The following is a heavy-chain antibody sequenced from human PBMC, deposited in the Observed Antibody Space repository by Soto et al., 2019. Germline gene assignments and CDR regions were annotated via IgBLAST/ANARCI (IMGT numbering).Heavy chain of an antibody. Sequence: PGGSLRLSCAASGFPFDAYVMHWVRQGPGKGLEWVSLITWDGGSTYYADSVKGRFTISRDNSENSLYLQMNSLRPEDTALYYCAKGNYYDGSGYYYFDYWGQGTLVTVSS. CDR1: GFPFDAYV. V-gene: IGHV3-43*01. J-gene: IGHJ4*02. CDR2: ITWDGGST. CDR3: AKGNYYDGSGYYYFDY. D-gene: IGHD3-22*01.